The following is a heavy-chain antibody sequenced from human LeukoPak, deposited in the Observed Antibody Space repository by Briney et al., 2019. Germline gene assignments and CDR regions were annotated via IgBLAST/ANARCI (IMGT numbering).Heavy chain of an antibody. CDR1: GGTFSSYA. D-gene: IGHD3-10*01. CDR2: IITIFGTA. Sequence: SVKVSCKASGGTFSSYAISWVRQAPGQGLEWMGRIITIFGTANYAQKFQGRVTITADESTSTAYMELSSLRSEDTAVYYCASSHYYGSGSYYRAYYYYYYMDVWGKGTTVTISS. V-gene: IGHV1-69*13. J-gene: IGHJ6*03. CDR3: ASSHYYGSGSYYRAYYYYYYMDV.